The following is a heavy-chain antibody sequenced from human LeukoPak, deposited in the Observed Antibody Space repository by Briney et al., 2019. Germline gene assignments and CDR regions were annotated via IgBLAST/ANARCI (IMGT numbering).Heavy chain of an antibody. V-gene: IGHV4-59*08. Sequence: SETLSLTCTVSGGSISSYYWSWIRQPPGKGLEWIGYIYYSGSTNYNPSLKSRVTISVDTSKNQCSLKLSSLTAADTAVYYCARLPRSSSWYTGFDYWGPGTLVTVSS. D-gene: IGHD6-13*01. CDR1: GGSISSYY. J-gene: IGHJ4*02. CDR3: ARLPRSSSWYTGFDY. CDR2: IYYSGST.